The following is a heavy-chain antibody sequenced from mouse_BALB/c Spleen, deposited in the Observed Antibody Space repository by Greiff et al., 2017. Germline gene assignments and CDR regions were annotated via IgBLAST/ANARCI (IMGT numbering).Heavy chain of an antibody. CDR3: ARRGYGSSYMYCFDY. Sequence: VQLQQSGPELVKPGASVKMSCKASGYTFTSYVMHWVKQKPGQGLEWIGYINPYNDGTKYNEKFKGKATLTSDKSSSTAYMELSSLTSEDSAVYYCARRGYGSSYMYCFDYWGQGTTLTVSS. CDR2: INPYNDGT. CDR1: GYTFTSYV. V-gene: IGHV1-14*01. J-gene: IGHJ2*01. D-gene: IGHD1-1*01.